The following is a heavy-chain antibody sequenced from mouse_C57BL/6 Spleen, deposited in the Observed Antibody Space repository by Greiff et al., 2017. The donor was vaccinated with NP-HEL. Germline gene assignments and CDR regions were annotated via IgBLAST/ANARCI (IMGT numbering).Heavy chain of an antibody. V-gene: IGHV1-15*01. CDR3: TRLDYAMDY. J-gene: IGHJ4*01. Sequence: QVQLKQSGAELVRPGASVTLSCKASGYTFTDYDMHWVKQTPVHGLEWIGAIDPETGGTAYNQKFKGKAILTADKSSSTAYMELRSLTSEDSAVYYCTRLDYAMDYWGQGTSVTVSS. CDR2: IDPETGGT. CDR1: GYTFTDYD.